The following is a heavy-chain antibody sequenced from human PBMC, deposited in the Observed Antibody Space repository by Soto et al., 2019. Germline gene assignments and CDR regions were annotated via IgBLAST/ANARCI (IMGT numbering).Heavy chain of an antibody. V-gene: IGHV1-2*04. Sequence: GASVKVSCKASGYTFTGYYLHWVRQAPGQGLEWMGWINPNSGGTYFAQKFQGWVTMTRDTSISTAYMKLSRLRSDDTAVYYCARGVGITLSHGTSTSDYWGQGTLVTVSS. J-gene: IGHJ4*02. CDR3: ARGVGITLSHGTSTSDY. CDR1: GYTFTGYY. D-gene: IGHD2-21*01. CDR2: INPNSGGT.